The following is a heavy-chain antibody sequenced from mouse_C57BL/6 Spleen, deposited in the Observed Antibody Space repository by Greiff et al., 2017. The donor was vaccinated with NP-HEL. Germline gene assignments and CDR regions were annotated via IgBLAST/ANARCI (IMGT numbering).Heavy chain of an antibody. CDR3: ARTAQATSWFAY. J-gene: IGHJ3*01. CDR1: GYAFSSYW. Sequence: VQLQQSGAELVKPGASVKISCKASGYAFSSYWMNWVKQRPGKGREWIGQIYPGDGDTNYNGKFKGKAKLTADKSSSTAYMQLSRLTSEDSAVYCCARTAQATSWFAYWGQGTLVTVSA. V-gene: IGHV1-80*01. D-gene: IGHD3-2*02. CDR2: IYPGDGDT.